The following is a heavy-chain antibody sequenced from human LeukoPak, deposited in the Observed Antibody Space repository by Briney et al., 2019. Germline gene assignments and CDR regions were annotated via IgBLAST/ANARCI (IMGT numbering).Heavy chain of an antibody. CDR1: VGTFSSYA. V-gene: IGHV1-69*04. J-gene: IGHJ6*02. CDR3: ARGTGIFGVVIYYYGMDV. CDR2: IIPILGIA. Sequence: GASVNVSCKASVGTFSSYAISWVRQAPGQGLEWMGRIIPILGIANYAQKFQGRVTITADKSTSTAYMELSSLRSEDTAVYYCARGTGIFGVVIYYYGMDVWGQGTTVTVSS. D-gene: IGHD3-3*01.